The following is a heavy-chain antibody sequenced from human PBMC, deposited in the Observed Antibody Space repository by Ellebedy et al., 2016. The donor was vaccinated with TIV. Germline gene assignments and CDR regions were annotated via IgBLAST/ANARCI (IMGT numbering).Heavy chain of an antibody. CDR3: ASSRYHYYLGSTIFAY. CDR1: GFTFSTSA. CDR2: FGVSGDAT. J-gene: IGHJ4*02. D-gene: IGHD3/OR15-3a*01. V-gene: IGHV3-23*01. Sequence: GESLKISCAASGFTFSTSAMSWVRQAPGQGLEWVSGFGVSGDATYYADSVKGRFTISRDNSRNTLYLQMNSLRAEDTAVYYCASSRYHYYLGSTIFAYWGQGILVTVSS.